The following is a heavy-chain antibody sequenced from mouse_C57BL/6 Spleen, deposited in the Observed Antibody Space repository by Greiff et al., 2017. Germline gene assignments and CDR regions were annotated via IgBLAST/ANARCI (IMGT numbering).Heavy chain of an antibody. CDR2: IYIGNGYT. CDR1: GYTFTSYG. D-gene: IGHD1-1*01. Sequence: VQLQQSGAELVRPGSSVKMSCKTSGYTFTSYGINWVKQRPGQGLEWIGYIYIGNGYTAYNEKFKGKATLTSDTSSSTAYLQLSSLTSEDSAIYFCAPYGPERGDYWGQGTTLTVSS. J-gene: IGHJ2*01. CDR3: APYGPERGDY. V-gene: IGHV1-58*01.